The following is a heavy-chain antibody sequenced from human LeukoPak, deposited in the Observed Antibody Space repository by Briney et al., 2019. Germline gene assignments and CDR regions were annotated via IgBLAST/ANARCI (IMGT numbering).Heavy chain of an antibody. J-gene: IGHJ4*02. CDR2: IYSGGST. CDR1: GFIFDDNA. V-gene: IGHV3-66*01. Sequence: PGGSLRLSCAASGFIFDDNAMHWVRQAPGKGLEWVSVIYSGGSTYYADSVKGRFTISRDNAKNSLYPQMNSLRAEDTAVYYCARDADPYCGGDCYSDYWGQGTLVTVSS. CDR3: ARDADPYCGGDCYSDY. D-gene: IGHD2-21*02.